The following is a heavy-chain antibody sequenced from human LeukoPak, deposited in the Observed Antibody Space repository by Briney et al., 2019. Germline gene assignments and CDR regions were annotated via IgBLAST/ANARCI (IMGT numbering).Heavy chain of an antibody. CDR3: ARSTVTTWVGDFDY. D-gene: IGHD4-17*01. Sequence: SVTLSLTCTVCVGSVSSSSYYWGWVRQPPGKGLEWIGSIFYSGNTYYNPSLESRLTISVDTSKNQFSLRLSSMTAADTAVYYCARSTVTTWVGDFDYWGQGNLVTVSS. CDR1: VGSVSSSSYY. V-gene: IGHV4-39*01. J-gene: IGHJ4*02. CDR2: IFYSGNT.